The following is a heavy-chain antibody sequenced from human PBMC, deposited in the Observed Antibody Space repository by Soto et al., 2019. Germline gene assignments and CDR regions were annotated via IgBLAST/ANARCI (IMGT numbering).Heavy chain of an antibody. CDR3: ARVGGVGAPPGADF. V-gene: IGHV1-69*01. D-gene: IGHD1-26*01. CDR2: VIPILGQP. CDR1: GGIFSSYA. Sequence: QVQLVQSGAEVKKPGSSVKVSCKASGGIFSSYAISWLRQAPGQGLEWMGAVIPILGQPYYAPTFQDRVTITADDSTRTAYIELSSLRSDDTAVYFCARVGGVGAPPGADFWGQGTLVTVSS. J-gene: IGHJ4*02.